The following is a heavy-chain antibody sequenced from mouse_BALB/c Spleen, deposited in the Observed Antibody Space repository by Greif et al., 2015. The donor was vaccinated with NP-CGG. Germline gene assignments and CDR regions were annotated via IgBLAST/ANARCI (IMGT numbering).Heavy chain of an antibody. Sequence: EVMLVESGGGLVKPGGSLKLSCAASGFAFSSYDMSWVRQTPEKRLEWVATISSGGSYTYYPDSVKGRFTISRDNARNTLYLQMSSLRSEDTALYYCARGYGDYDYWGQGTTLTVSS. D-gene: IGHD2-13*01. CDR3: ARGYGDYDY. CDR1: GFAFSSYD. CDR2: ISSGGSYT. J-gene: IGHJ2*01. V-gene: IGHV5-9*02.